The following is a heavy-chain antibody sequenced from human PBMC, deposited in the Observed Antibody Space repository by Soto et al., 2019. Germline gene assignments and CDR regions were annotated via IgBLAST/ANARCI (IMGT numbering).Heavy chain of an antibody. J-gene: IGHJ4*02. Sequence: EVQLVDSGGGLVQPGGSLRLSCAASGFIFSNYVMSWVRQAPGKGLEWVSSISHSGGTSYYADSVKGRFTISKDNSKNTLYLQMNSLRAEDTAIYYCAKRPRALLTFDYSGQGTLVTVSS. CDR3: AKRPRALLTFDY. CDR2: ISHSGGTS. V-gene: IGHV3-23*04. D-gene: IGHD1-26*01. CDR1: GFIFSNYV.